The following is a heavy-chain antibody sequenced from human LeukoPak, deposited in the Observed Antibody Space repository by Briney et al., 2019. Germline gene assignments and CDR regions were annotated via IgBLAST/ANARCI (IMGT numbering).Heavy chain of an antibody. CDR1: GGSISPYF. Sequence: SETLSLTCTVSGGSISPYFWSWIRQPPGKGLEWIGYISYTGHTNYNPSLKSRVSISIDTSKNHFSLQLTSVTAADTAVYFCARDDYRGVTNFDPWGQGTLVTVSS. CDR2: ISYTGHT. D-gene: IGHD3-10*01. CDR3: ARDDYRGVTNFDP. V-gene: IGHV4-59*01. J-gene: IGHJ5*02.